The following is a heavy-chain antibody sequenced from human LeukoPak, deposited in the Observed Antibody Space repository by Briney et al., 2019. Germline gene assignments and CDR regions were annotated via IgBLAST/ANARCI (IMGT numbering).Heavy chain of an antibody. D-gene: IGHD3-22*01. CDR1: GGPISSYY. Sequence: SETLSLTCTVSGGPISSYYWSWIRQPPGKGLDWIGHIYYSGSTKYNPSLKSRVSISVDTSQYQLSLKLSSVTAVDTAVYYCARGNYDSSGYYQHYFDYWGQGPLVTVSS. J-gene: IGHJ4*02. V-gene: IGHV4-59*01. CDR3: ARGNYDSSGYYQHYFDY. CDR2: IYYSGST.